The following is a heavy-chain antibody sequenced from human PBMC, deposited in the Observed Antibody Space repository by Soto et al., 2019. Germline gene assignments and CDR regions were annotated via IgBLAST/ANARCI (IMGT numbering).Heavy chain of an antibody. D-gene: IGHD6-19*01. CDR1: GGSLTTHY. Sequence: KSSETLSLTCAVYGGSLTTHYWSWIRQPPGKGLEWIGEVNVGGNTNYSPSVKRRVSISIDASNNQFSLKLTSVTAADTAVYYCARHGRYSSSWFDRWGQGTLVTVSS. CDR2: VNVGGNT. V-gene: IGHV4-34*01. CDR3: ARHGRYSSSWFDR. J-gene: IGHJ5*02.